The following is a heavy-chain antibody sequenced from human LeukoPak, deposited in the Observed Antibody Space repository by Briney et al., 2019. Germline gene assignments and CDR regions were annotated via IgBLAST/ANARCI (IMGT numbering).Heavy chain of an antibody. V-gene: IGHV3-21*01. CDR1: GFTFSIYS. CDR2: ISSDSTYI. D-gene: IGHD2/OR15-2a*01. J-gene: IGHJ6*02. CDR3: VRVGMNIHGMDV. Sequence: GGSLRVSCAASGFTFSIYSMNWVRQAPGKGLEWLSSISSDSTYIYYADSVKGRFTISRDNARNSLFLQTNSLRAEDTAVYSCVRVGMNIHGMDVWGQGTTVTVSS.